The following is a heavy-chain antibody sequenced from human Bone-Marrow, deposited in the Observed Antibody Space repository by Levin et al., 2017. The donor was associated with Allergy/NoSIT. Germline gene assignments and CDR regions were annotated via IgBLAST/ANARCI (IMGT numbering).Heavy chain of an antibody. V-gene: IGHV4-59*01. Sequence: SETLSLTCTVSGGSISSYYWSWIRQPPGKGLEWIGYIYYSGSTNYNPSLKSRVTISVDTSKNQFSLKLSSVTAADTAVYYCAREADIVATGEDNWFDPWGQGTLVTVSS. CDR1: GGSISSYY. D-gene: IGHD5-12*01. CDR3: AREADIVATGEDNWFDP. J-gene: IGHJ5*02. CDR2: IYYSGST.